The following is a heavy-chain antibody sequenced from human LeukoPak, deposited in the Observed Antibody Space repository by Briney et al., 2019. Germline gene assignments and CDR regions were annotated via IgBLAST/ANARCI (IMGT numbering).Heavy chain of an antibody. D-gene: IGHD1-26*01. Sequence: QVQLQESGPGLVKPSETLSLTCTVSGGSISTYYWTWIRQPPGKRLEWIGYISQSGSTNYNPSLKSRVTISVDTSKNQFSLKLSSVTAADTAVYYCARGEWDLLFDYWGQGTLVTVSS. CDR2: ISQSGST. V-gene: IGHV4-59*01. J-gene: IGHJ4*02. CDR1: GGSISTYY. CDR3: ARGEWDLLFDY.